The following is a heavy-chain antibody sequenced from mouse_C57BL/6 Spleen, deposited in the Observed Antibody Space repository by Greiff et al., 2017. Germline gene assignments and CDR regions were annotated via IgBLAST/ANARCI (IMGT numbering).Heavy chain of an antibody. CDR2: ISSGSSTI. CDR1: GFTFSDYG. CDR3: ARDDGYWFAY. J-gene: IGHJ3*01. D-gene: IGHD2-3*01. Sequence: VKVVESGGGLVKPGGSLKLSCAASGFTFSDYGMHWVRQAPEKGLEWVAYISSGSSTIYYADTVKGRFTISRDNAKNTLFLQMTSLRSEDTAMYYCARDDGYWFAYWGQGTLVTVSA. V-gene: IGHV5-17*01.